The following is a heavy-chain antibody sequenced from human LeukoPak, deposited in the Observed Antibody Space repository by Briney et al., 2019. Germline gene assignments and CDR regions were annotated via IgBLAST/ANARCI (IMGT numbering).Heavy chain of an antibody. V-gene: IGHV4-59*08. D-gene: IGHD1-14*01. Sequence: PSETLSLTCTVSGGSISSSYWSWLRQPPGQGLEWGGYIYNTGTTNYNPSLNSQVTISVDQSKNQLSLGLSSVTAADTAVYYGARHEPPGARRHLDYWGQGTLATVSS. CDR1: GGSISSSY. CDR2: IYNTGTT. CDR3: ARHEPPGARRHLDY. J-gene: IGHJ4*02.